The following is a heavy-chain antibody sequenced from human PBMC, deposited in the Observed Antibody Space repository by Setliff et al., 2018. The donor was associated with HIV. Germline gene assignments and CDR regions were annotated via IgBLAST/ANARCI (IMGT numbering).Heavy chain of an antibody. CDR2: ITDGGDT. D-gene: IGHD2-2*01. Sequence: SETLSLTCAVYGGSLDNYYWTWIRQPPGRGLEWIGEITDGGDTAYNSSLQSRLTISLDTSKKQFALKLHSMTAADTAVYYCARGSSCSSSSCYLYYYYYYGVDGWGPGTAVTVSS. CDR3: ARGSSCSSSSCYLYYYYYYGVDG. J-gene: IGHJ6*02. V-gene: IGHV4-34*01. CDR1: GGSLDNYY.